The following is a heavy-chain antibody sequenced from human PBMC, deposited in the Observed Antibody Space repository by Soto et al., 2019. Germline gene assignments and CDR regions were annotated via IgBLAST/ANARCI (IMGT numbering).Heavy chain of an antibody. Sequence: GGSLGLSCAASGFTFSSYGMHWVRQAPGKGLEWVAVIWYDGSNKYYADSVKGRLTVSRDNARNSLYLQMNSLREEDTAVYYCARDWHRGNTENGWAVWAKGTRATV. CDR1: GFTFSSYG. CDR3: ARDWHRGNTENGWAV. D-gene: IGHD3-16*01. J-gene: IGHJ6*03. CDR2: IWYDGSNK. V-gene: IGHV3-33*01.